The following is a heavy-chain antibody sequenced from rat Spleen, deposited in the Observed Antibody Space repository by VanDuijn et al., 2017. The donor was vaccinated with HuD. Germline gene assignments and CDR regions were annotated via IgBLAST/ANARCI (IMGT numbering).Heavy chain of an antibody. V-gene: IGHV5-22*01. Sequence: EVQLVESGGGLVQPGRSLKLSCAASGFNFSDYYMAWVRQAPTKGLEWVASISYDGSSTYYRDSVKGRFTISRDNAKSTLYLQMNSLRSEDTATYYCTRHGSYYPWFAYWGQGTLVTVSS. D-gene: IGHD1-12*02. J-gene: IGHJ3*01. CDR3: TRHGSYYPWFAY. CDR2: ISYDGSST. CDR1: GFNFSDYY.